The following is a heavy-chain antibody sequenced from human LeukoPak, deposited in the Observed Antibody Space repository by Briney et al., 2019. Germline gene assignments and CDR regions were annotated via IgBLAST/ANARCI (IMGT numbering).Heavy chain of an antibody. CDR3: ARVGSWRLRDYFDY. CDR1: RGSIRSYY. Sequence: PSETLSLTCTVSRGSIRSYYWSWIRQPAGKGLEWLGRIDSSGTTNYSPSLKSRVTISVDTSKSQFSLKLNSVSAADTAIYFCARVGSWRLRDYFDYWGQGILVTVSS. J-gene: IGHJ4*02. CDR2: IDSSGTT. D-gene: IGHD3-10*01. V-gene: IGHV4-4*07.